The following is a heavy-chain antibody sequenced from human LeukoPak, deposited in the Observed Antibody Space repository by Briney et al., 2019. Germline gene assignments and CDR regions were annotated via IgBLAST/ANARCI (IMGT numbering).Heavy chain of an antibody. CDR1: GGSISSYY. CDR2: IYYSGST. Sequence: SETLSLTCTVSGGSISSYYWSWIRQPPGKGLEWIGYIYYSGSTNYNPSLKSRVTISVDTSKNQFSLKLSSVTAADTAVYYCASGGRDGYNWGALDYWGQGTLVTVSS. V-gene: IGHV4-59*01. CDR3: ASGGRDGYNWGALDY. J-gene: IGHJ4*02. D-gene: IGHD5-24*01.